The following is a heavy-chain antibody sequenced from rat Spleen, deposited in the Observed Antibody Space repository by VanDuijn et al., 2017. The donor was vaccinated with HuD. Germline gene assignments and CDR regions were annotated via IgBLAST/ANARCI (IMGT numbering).Heavy chain of an antibody. V-gene: IGHV5-22*01. J-gene: IGHJ4*01. CDR1: GFIFSDYY. Sequence: EVQLVESGGGLVQPGRSLKLSCAASGFIFSDYYMAWVRQAPKKGLEWVASISYEGSSTYYGDSVKGRFTISRDNAKSNLYLQMNSLRSEDTATYYCARPNHYVYVMDAWGQGASVTVSS. CDR3: ARPNHYVYVMDA. CDR2: ISYEGSST. D-gene: IGHD1-10*01.